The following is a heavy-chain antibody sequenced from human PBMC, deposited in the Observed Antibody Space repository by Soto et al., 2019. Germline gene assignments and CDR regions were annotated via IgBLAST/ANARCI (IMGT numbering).Heavy chain of an antibody. Sequence: SETLSLTCAVSGYSINNGYYWGWIRQPPGKRLEWIGSFYRSGNTYYNPSLKSRVTISVDTSKNQFSLKLISVTAADTAVYYCARGENDAFDFWGQGTMVTVSS. CDR3: ARGENDAFDF. J-gene: IGHJ3*01. V-gene: IGHV4-38-2*01. CDR2: FYRSGNT. CDR1: GYSINNGYY.